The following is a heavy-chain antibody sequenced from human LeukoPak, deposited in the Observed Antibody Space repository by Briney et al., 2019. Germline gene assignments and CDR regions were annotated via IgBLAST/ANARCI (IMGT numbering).Heavy chain of an antibody. V-gene: IGHV4-39*07. Sequence: SETLSLTCTVSGGSISSSSYYWGWIRQPPGKGLEWIGSIYYSGSTYCNPSLKSRVTISVDTSKNQFSLKLSSVTAADTAVYYCARDKKYGRSWFDPWGQGTLVTVSS. CDR1: GGSISSSSYY. CDR3: ARDKKYGRSWFDP. CDR2: IYYSGST. J-gene: IGHJ5*02. D-gene: IGHD1-26*01.